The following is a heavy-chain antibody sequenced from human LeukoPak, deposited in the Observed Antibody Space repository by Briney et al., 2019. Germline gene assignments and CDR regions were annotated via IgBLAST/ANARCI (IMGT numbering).Heavy chain of an antibody. CDR1: GFTFSSYS. Sequence: GGSLRLSCAASGFTFSSYSMNWVRQAPGKGLEWVSAIRSSSSYIYYADSVKGRFTISRDNAKNSLYLQMNSLRAEDTAVYYCARDSGELLYDYYYYGMDVWGQGTTVTVSS. V-gene: IGHV3-21*01. CDR3: ARDSGELLYDYYYYGMDV. CDR2: IRSSSSYI. D-gene: IGHD1-26*01. J-gene: IGHJ6*02.